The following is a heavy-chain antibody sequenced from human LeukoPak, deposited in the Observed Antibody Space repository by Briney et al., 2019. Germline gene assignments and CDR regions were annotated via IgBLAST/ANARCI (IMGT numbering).Heavy chain of an antibody. CDR1: EFTFITYA. D-gene: IGHD3-9*01. CDR2: ICASRTA. Sequence: GGYLRLSCVSTEFTFITYAMTWLRQAPGKGLDGVSVICASRTAHYADSMRGRFTISRDNSKNTMYLQLSSLRPEDTAVYYCAKARVTTGYYMQVDYWGLGTLVTVSS. V-gene: IGHV3-23*01. J-gene: IGHJ4*02. CDR3: AKARVTTGYYMQVDY.